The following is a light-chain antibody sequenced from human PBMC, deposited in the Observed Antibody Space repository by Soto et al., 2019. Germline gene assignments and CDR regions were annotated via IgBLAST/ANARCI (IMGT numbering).Light chain of an antibody. Sequence: EIVLTQSPATLSLSPWERATLSCRASQSVSSNLAWYQQKPGQAPRLLIYGASTRATGIPARFSGSGSGTEFTLTISSLQSEDFAVYYCQQYNNWPQTFGQGTKVDI. CDR1: QSVSSN. CDR3: QQYNNWPQT. CDR2: GAS. J-gene: IGKJ1*01. V-gene: IGKV3-15*01.